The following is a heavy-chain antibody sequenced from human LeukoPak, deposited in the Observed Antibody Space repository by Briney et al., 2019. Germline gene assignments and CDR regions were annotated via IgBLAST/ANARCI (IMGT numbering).Heavy chain of an antibody. V-gene: IGHV1-46*01. CDR1: GYTFTGYY. CDR2: LNPGDGTT. Sequence: ASVKVSCTASGYTFTGYYMHWVRQAPGQGLEWMGILNPGDGTTNYAQEFQGRVTMTRDTSTSTVYMELSSLRSEDTGVYYCATPTPTWYSDWGQGTLVTVSS. D-gene: IGHD2-21*02. J-gene: IGHJ4*02. CDR3: ATPTPTWYSD.